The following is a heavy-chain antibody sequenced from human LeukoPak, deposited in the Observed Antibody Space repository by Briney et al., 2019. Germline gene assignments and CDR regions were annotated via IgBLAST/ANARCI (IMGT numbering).Heavy chain of an antibody. D-gene: IGHD3-16*01. Sequence: GSLRLSCTASGFAFSDHAMSWVRQAPGKGLEWVGFIRSKTYGGTTEYAPSVKGRFTISRADSISIAYMQMNSLKTEDTAVYYCTRGPTKLWLYYGMDAWGRGTTVIVSS. CDR1: GFAFSDHA. CDR3: TRGPTKLWLYYGMDA. V-gene: IGHV3-49*04. J-gene: IGHJ6*02. CDR2: IRSKTYGGTT.